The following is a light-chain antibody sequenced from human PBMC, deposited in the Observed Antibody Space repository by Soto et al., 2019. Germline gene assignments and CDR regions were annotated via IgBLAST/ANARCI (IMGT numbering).Light chain of an antibody. CDR1: QSISSY. J-gene: IGKJ1*01. CDR3: QQRSDWPPWT. V-gene: IGKV3-11*01. Sequence: EIVLTQSPATLSLSPGEGATLSCRASQSISSYLAWYQQKPGQARRLLIYDASSRATGIPARFSGSGSGTDFTLTISSLEPEDFAVYYCQQRSDWPPWTFGQGTKVEIK. CDR2: DAS.